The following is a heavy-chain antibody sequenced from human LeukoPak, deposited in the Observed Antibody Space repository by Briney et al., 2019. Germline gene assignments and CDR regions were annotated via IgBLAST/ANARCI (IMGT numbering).Heavy chain of an antibody. CDR1: GFTFGNYG. CDR2: ISYDGSSE. Sequence: GGSLRLSCAVSGFTFGNYGMHWVRQAPGKGPEWVALISYDGSSEYYAGSVKGRFTISRDNAKNTLYLQMNSLRAEDTAVYYCARERTYNAFDIWGQGTMVTVSS. D-gene: IGHD3-16*01. J-gene: IGHJ3*02. V-gene: IGHV3-33*08. CDR3: ARERTYNAFDI.